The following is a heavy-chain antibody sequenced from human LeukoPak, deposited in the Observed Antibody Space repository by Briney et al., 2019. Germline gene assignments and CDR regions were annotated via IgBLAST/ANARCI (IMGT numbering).Heavy chain of an antibody. V-gene: IGHV4-39*01. CDR1: GGSISSSDYY. J-gene: IGHJ5*02. D-gene: IGHD1-26*01. CDR3: ARQEGITWEYNWFDP. CDR2: IYYSATSYYSGTS. Sequence: PSETLSLTCTVSGGSISSSDYYWGWIRQPPGKGLEWIGTIYYSATSYYSGTSYFNPSLKSRVAISVDTPKNQFSLKLSSVTAADTALYYCARQEGITWEYNWFDPWGQGTLVTVSS.